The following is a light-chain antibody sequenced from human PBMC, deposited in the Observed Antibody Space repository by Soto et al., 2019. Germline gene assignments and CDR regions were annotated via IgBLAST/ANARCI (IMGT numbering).Light chain of an antibody. Sequence: DIQMTQSPSTLSASEGDRVTITCRASQSISSWLAWYQQKRGKAPKLLIYDASSLESGVPSRFSGSGSGTEFTLTISSLQPDDFATYYCHQYNTYSVTFGQGTKVDIK. CDR1: QSISSW. CDR2: DAS. J-gene: IGKJ1*01. V-gene: IGKV1-5*01. CDR3: HQYNTYSVT.